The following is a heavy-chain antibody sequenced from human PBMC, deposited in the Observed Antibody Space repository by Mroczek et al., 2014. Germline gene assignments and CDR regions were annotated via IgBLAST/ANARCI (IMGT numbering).Heavy chain of an antibody. Sequence: VQLVQSGEAWSSLGGSLRLSCAASGFTFSSYSMNWVRQAPGKGLEWVSSISSSSSYIYYADSVKGRFTISRDNAKNSLYLQMNSLRAEDTAVYYCATDLTMIPITLGYWGQGTLVTVSS. CDR3: ATDLTMIPITLGY. V-gene: IGHV3-21*01. CDR1: GFTFSSYS. J-gene: IGHJ4*02. D-gene: IGHD3-22*01. CDR2: ISSSSSYI.